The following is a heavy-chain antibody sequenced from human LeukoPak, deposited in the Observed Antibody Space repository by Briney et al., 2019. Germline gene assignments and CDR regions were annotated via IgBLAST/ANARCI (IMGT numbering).Heavy chain of an antibody. CDR2: INPNGGST. D-gene: IGHD3-22*01. Sequence: ASVKVSCKASGYTFTSHYIHWVRQAPGQGLEWMGIINPNGGSTSYPQKFQGRVTLTRDTSTSTVYMELSSLRSEDTAVYYCARDGDSTAYYLYWGQGTLVTVSS. V-gene: IGHV1-46*01. CDR1: GYTFTSHY. J-gene: IGHJ1*01. CDR3: ARDGDSTAYYLY.